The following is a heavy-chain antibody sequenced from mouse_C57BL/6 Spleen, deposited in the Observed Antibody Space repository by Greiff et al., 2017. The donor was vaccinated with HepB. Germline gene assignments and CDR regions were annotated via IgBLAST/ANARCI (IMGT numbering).Heavy chain of an antibody. Sequence: VQLKESGPGMVKPSQSLSLTCTVTGYSITSGYDWHWIRHFPGNKLEWMGYISYSGSTNYNPSLKNRISITHDTSKNHFFLKLNSVTTEDTATYYCARGGLRRGRAMDYWGQGTSVTVSS. V-gene: IGHV3-1*01. J-gene: IGHJ4*01. CDR1: GYSITSGYD. CDR2: ISYSGST. CDR3: ARGGLRRGRAMDY. D-gene: IGHD2-4*01.